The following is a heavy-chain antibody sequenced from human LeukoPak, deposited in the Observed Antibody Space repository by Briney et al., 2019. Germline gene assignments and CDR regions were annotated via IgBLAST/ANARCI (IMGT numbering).Heavy chain of an antibody. Sequence: PGGSLRLSCAASEFTFSSYAMSWVRQAPGKGLEWVSAISGSGGSTYYADSVKGRFTISRDNSKNTLYLQMNSLRAEDTAVYYCAKTKLGYCSGGSCYSRHYRLDSWGQGTLVTVSS. J-gene: IGHJ4*02. CDR2: ISGSGGST. D-gene: IGHD2-15*01. CDR3: AKTKLGYCSGGSCYSRHYRLDS. V-gene: IGHV3-23*01. CDR1: EFTFSSYA.